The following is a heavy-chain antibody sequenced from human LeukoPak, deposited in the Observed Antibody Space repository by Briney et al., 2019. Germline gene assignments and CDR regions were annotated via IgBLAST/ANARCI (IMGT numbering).Heavy chain of an antibody. D-gene: IGHD5-12*01. V-gene: IGHV3-48*03. J-gene: IGHJ6*02. Sequence: GGSLRLSCAASGFTFSSYEMNWVRQAPGKGLKWVSYISSSGSTIYYADSVKGRFTISRDNAKNSLYPQMNSLRAEDTAVYYCARDPYDPYYYGMDVWGQGTTVTVSS. CDR1: GFTFSSYE. CDR2: ISSSGSTI. CDR3: ARDPYDPYYYGMDV.